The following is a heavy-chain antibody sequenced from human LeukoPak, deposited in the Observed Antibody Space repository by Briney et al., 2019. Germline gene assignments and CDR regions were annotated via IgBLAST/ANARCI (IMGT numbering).Heavy chain of an antibody. V-gene: IGHV1-2*04. CDR1: GYTLTGYY. Sequence: GASVKVSCKASGYTLTGYYMHWVRQAPGQGLEWMGWINPNSGGTNYAQKFQGWVTMTRDTSISTAYMELSRLRSDDTAVYYCARGAYYYDSSGHDAFDIWGQGTMVTVSS. CDR2: INPNSGGT. J-gene: IGHJ3*02. D-gene: IGHD3-22*01. CDR3: ARGAYYYDSSGHDAFDI.